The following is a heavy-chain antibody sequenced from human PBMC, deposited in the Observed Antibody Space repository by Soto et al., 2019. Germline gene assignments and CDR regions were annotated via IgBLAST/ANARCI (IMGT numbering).Heavy chain of an antibody. CDR2: ISGSGGST. Sequence: SGGSLRLSCAASGFTFSSYAMRWVRQAPVKGLEWVSAISGSGGSTYYADSVKGRFTISRDNSKNTLYLQMNSLRAEDTAVYYCARRGSGSCYDYWGQGTLVTVSS. D-gene: IGHD1-26*01. J-gene: IGHJ4*02. CDR3: ARRGSGSCYDY. CDR1: GFTFSSYA. V-gene: IGHV3-23*01.